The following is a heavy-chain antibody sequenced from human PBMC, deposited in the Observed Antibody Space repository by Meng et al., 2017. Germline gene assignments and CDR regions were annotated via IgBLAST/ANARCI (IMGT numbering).Heavy chain of an antibody. Sequence: QWKLGQWGVGGNKPGPEVKASCKAAAGTFSSYAISEVRQDPGQGLEWMGGIIPIFGTANYAQKFQGRVTITADESTSTAYMELSSLRSEDTAVYYCARALKHYYDSSGYRVGYFDYWGQGTLVTVSS. CDR3: ARALKHYYDSSGYRVGYFDY. CDR2: IIPIFGTA. D-gene: IGHD3-22*01. J-gene: IGHJ4*02. CDR1: AGTFSSYA. V-gene: IGHV1-69*01.